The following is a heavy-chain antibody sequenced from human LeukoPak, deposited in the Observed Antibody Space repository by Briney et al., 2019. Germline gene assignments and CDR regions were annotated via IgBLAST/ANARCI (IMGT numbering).Heavy chain of an antibody. V-gene: IGHV1-18*04. D-gene: IGHD3-10*01. CDR2: ISAYNANT. CDR3: VRSPNLWFGELLGY. J-gene: IGHJ4*02. Sequence: AAVKVSCLASLYTYTSYVISWVRPAPGQGVEGVGWISAYNANTKYAQKLQGRVTITRDTSASTAYMELSSLRSEDTAAYYCVRSPNLWFGELLGYWGQGTLVTVSS. CDR1: LYTYTSYV.